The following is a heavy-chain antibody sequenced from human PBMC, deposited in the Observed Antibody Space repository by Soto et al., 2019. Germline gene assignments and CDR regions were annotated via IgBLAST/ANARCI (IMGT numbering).Heavy chain of an antibody. CDR3: ARDHTPQYSGSYRVVDY. CDR2: ISSSSSYT. CDR1: GFTVSDYY. J-gene: IGHJ4*02. Sequence: VGSLRLSCAASGFTVSDYYRSWIRQAPGRGLEWGSYISSSSSYTNYADSVKGRCTMCRDNAKNSLYLQMNSLRAEDTAVYYCARDHTPQYSGSYRVVDYWGQGTLVTVSS. D-gene: IGHD1-26*01. V-gene: IGHV3-11*06.